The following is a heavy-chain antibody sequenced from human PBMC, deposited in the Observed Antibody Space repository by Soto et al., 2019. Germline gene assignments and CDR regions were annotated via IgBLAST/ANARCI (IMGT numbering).Heavy chain of an antibody. CDR3: AKDSPNYDFWSGYLGGWYFDL. V-gene: IGHV3-23*01. CDR1: GFTFSSYA. J-gene: IGHJ2*01. Sequence: EVQLLESGGGLVQPGGSPRLSCAASGFTFSSYAMSWVRQAPGKGLEWVSAISGSGGSTYYADSVKGRFTISRDNSKNTLYLQMNSLRAEDTAVYYCAKDSPNYDFWSGYLGGWYFDLWGRGTLVTVSS. D-gene: IGHD3-3*01. CDR2: ISGSGGST.